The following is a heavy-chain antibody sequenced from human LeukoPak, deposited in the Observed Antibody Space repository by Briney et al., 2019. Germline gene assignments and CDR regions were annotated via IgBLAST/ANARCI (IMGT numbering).Heavy chain of an antibody. CDR2: ISYDGSNK. CDR1: GFTFSSYA. CDR3: AAPSTIFGVVTPFDP. D-gene: IGHD3-3*01. V-gene: IGHV3-30-3*01. J-gene: IGHJ5*02. Sequence: GGSLRLSCAASGFTFSSYAMHWVRQAPGKGLEWVAAISYDGSNKYYADSVKGRFTISRDNSKNTLYLQMNSLRAEDTAVYYCAAPSTIFGVVTPFDPWGQGTLVTVSS.